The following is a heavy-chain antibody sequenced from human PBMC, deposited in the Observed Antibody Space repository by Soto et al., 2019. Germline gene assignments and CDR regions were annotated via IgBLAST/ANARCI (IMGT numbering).Heavy chain of an antibody. CDR1: GGTFSSYT. Sequence: QVQLVQSGAEVKKPGSSVKVSCKASGGTFSSYTISWVRQAPGQGLEWMGRIIPILGIANYAQKFQGRVTITADKSTSTAYMELSSLRSEDTAVYYCARAKSSSSWDRHNYYGMDVWGQGTTVTVSS. CDR3: ARAKSSSSWDRHNYYGMDV. V-gene: IGHV1-69*02. D-gene: IGHD6-13*01. J-gene: IGHJ6*02. CDR2: IIPILGIA.